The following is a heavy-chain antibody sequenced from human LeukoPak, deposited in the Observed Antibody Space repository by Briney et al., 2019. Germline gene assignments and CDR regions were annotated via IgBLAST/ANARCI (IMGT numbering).Heavy chain of an antibody. D-gene: IGHD6-25*01. CDR3: ARGGCGDDAFDI. J-gene: IGHJ3*02. Sequence: AAVKVCCKASGYTFTDYYIHWVRQAPGQGLEWMGWVDPNSGGTNYPQKFQGRVTMTRDTSISTAYLDLSRLRSDVTAVYYCARGGCGDDAFDIWGQGTMVSVSS. CDR1: GYTFTDYY. V-gene: IGHV1-2*02. CDR2: VDPNSGGT.